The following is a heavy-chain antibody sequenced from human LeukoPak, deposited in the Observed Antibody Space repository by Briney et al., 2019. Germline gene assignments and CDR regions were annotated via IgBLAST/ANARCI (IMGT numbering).Heavy chain of an antibody. CDR1: GFTFSTSA. Sequence: GGSLRLSCAASGFTFSTSAMTWVRQAPGKGLEWVSGISGSGVTDYADSVKGRFTISRDNSKNTLYLQMNSLRAEDTAVYYCARDIRPVNAFDIWGQGTMVTVSS. J-gene: IGHJ3*02. CDR3: ARDIRPVNAFDI. CDR2: ISGSGVT. V-gene: IGHV3-23*01. D-gene: IGHD4-17*01.